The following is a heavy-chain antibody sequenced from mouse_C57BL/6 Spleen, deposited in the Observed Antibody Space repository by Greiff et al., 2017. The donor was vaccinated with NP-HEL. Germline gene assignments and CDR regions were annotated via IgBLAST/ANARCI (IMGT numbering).Heavy chain of an antibody. CDR2: IDPVSFSA. CDR1: FFPFPASA. J-gene: IGHJ1*03. V-gene: IGHV14-1*01. CDR3: TPDVGSRGYAD. D-gene: IGHD6-1*01. Sequence: EVQLQESGAELVRPFSSFYFSFASSFFPFPASALPWLPPRPATGLEWIGTIDPVSFSADYAPKFPGTATMTADTSSNTAYLQLSSLTAEDTAVYYWTPDVGSRGYADWGTGAMGT.